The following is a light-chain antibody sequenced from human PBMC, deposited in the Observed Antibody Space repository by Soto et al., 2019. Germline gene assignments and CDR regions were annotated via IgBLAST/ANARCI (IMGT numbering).Light chain of an antibody. V-gene: IGKV3-20*01. Sequence: EIVLTQSPGTLSFSPGERATLSCRASQSFNSIYLAWYQQKPGQAPRLLIYGASSRATGIPDRFSGSGSGTDFTLTISRLEPEDFAVYYCHQYDSWTFGQGTKVDIX. J-gene: IGKJ1*01. CDR2: GAS. CDR1: QSFNSIY. CDR3: HQYDSWT.